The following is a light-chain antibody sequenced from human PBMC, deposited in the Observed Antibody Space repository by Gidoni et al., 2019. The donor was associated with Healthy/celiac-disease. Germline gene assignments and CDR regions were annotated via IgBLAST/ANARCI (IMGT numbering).Light chain of an antibody. CDR1: QSVSSN. CDR3: QQYNNWPPLT. V-gene: IGKV3-15*01. J-gene: IGKJ1*01. CDR2: GAS. Sequence: EIVMTQSPATLSVSPGERAILSCRASQSVSSNLAWYQQKPGQAPRLLIYGASTRATGIPARFSGSGSGTEFTLTISSLLSEDFAVDYCQQYNNWPPLTFGQGTKVEIK.